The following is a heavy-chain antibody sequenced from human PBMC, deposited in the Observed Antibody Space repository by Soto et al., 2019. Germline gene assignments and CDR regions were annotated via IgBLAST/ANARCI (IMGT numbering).Heavy chain of an antibody. D-gene: IGHD2-8*02. Sequence: PSLTLSRTCSLCASSLSGSYWSWLRQSPGTGLEWLGYVYYTGSTNYSPSLRSRVSISVDTSKNEFSLRLSSVTAADTAGYFCARSVADPGAHIAYWGQGTQVTPSA. CDR1: ASSLSGSY. J-gene: IGHJ4*02. CDR2: VYYTGST. V-gene: IGHV4-59*01. CDR3: ARSVADPGAHIAY.